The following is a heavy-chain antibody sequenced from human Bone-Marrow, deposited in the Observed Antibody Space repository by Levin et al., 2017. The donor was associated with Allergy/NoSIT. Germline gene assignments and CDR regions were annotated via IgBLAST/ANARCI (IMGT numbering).Heavy chain of an antibody. Sequence: GGSLRLSCAASGFTFSSYSMNWVRQAPGKGLEWVSSISSSSSYIYYADSVKGRFTISRDNAKNSLYLQMNSLRAEDTAVYYCARGSRFLECLSHEPNYYYGMDVWGQGTTVTVSS. J-gene: IGHJ6*02. CDR2: ISSSSSYI. V-gene: IGHV3-21*01. CDR1: GFTFSSYS. CDR3: ARGSRFLECLSHEPNYYYGMDV. D-gene: IGHD3-3*01.